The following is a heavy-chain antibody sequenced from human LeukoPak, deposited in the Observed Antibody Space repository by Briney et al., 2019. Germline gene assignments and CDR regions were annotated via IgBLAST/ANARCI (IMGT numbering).Heavy chain of an antibody. Sequence: SGGSLRLSCAASGFTFNSYAMSWFRQAPGTGLEWVSTVGGSGSDTFYADSVKGRFTISGDNSNNAVYLQMNSVRAEDTALYYCAKRAPPGTAVGVPYYFDHWGQRTLVTVSS. CDR3: AKRAPPGTAVGVPYYFDH. J-gene: IGHJ4*02. CDR2: VGGSGSDT. CDR1: GFTFNSYA. V-gene: IGHV3-23*01. D-gene: IGHD6-19*01.